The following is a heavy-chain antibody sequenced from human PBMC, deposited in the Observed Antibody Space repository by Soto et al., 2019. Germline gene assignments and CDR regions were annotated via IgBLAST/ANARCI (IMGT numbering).Heavy chain of an antibody. Sequence: GGXVRLSCAASGCTFGSYWMKWVRLIPGKGLEWVAYIKPDGSATYYVDSVKGRFTISRDNAKNSLYLQMNSLRVEDTSVYYCARAGYCGPGCYYYFDYWGQGT. V-gene: IGHV3-7*01. CDR1: GCTFGSYW. D-gene: IGHD2-21*02. CDR3: ARAGYCGPGCYYYFDY. CDR2: IKPDGSAT. J-gene: IGHJ4*02.